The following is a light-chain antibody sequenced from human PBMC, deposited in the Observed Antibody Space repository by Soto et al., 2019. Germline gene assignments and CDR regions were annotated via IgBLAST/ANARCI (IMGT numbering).Light chain of an antibody. Sequence: EIVMTQSPATLSVSPGERATLSCRATQSVSSNLAWYQQKPGQAPRLLIYGASTRATGIPARFSGSGSGTEFTLTISSLQSEDFAVYYCHHYNRWLPWTFGQGTKVEIK. CDR3: HHYNRWLPWT. CDR2: GAS. CDR1: QSVSSN. V-gene: IGKV3-15*01. J-gene: IGKJ1*01.